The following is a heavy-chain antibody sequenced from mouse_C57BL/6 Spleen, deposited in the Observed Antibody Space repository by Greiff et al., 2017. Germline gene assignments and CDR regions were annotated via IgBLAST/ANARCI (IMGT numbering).Heavy chain of an antibody. J-gene: IGHJ4*01. V-gene: IGHV1-64*01. CDR1: GYTFTSYW. Sequence: QVQLQQPGAELVKPGASVQLSCKASGYTFTSYWMHWVKQRPGQGLEWIGMIHPNSGSTNYNEKFKSKATLTVDKSSSTAYMQLSSLTSEDSAVYYCARDYGSSYGGAMDYWGQGTSVTVSS. D-gene: IGHD1-1*01. CDR3: ARDYGSSYGGAMDY. CDR2: IHPNSGST.